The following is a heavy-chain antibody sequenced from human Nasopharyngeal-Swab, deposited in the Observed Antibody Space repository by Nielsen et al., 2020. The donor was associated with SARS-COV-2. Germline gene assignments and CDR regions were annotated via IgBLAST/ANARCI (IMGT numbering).Heavy chain of an antibody. D-gene: IGHD3-9*01. CDR3: ARGCVLTGPTCNYYGMDV. V-gene: IGHV3-21*01. CDR2: ISSSSSYI. CDR1: GFTFSSYS. J-gene: IGHJ6*02. Sequence: GESLKISCAASGFTFSSYSMNWARQAPGKGLEWVSSISSSSSYIYYADSVKGRFTISRDNAKNSLYLQMNSLRAEDTAVYYCARGCVLTGPTCNYYGMDVWGQGTTVTVSS.